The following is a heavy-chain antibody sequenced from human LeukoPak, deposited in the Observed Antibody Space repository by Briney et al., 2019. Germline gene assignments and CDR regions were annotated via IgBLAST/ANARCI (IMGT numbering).Heavy chain of an antibody. D-gene: IGHD6-13*01. CDR1: GYTFTSYG. CDR2: ISAYNGNT. J-gene: IGHJ6*02. V-gene: IGHV1-18*01. CDR3: ARGGKTHSSSWYRSYYYYGMDV. Sequence: ASVKVSCKASGYTFTSYGISWVRQAPGQGLEWMGWISAYNGNTNYAQRLQVRVTMTTDTSTSTAYMELRSLRSDDTAVYYCARGGKTHSSSWYRSYYYYGMDVWGQGTTVTVSS.